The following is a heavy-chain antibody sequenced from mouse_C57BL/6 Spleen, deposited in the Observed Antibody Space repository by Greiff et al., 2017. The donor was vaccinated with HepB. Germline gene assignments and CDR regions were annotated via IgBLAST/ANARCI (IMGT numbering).Heavy chain of an antibody. CDR3: ARSFYYGNYVGAMDY. D-gene: IGHD2-1*01. J-gene: IGHJ4*01. V-gene: IGHV5-17*01. CDR1: GFTFSDYG. Sequence: EVMLVESGGGLVKPGGSLKLSCAASGFTFSDYGMHWVRQAPEKGLEWVAYISSGSSTIYYADTVKGRFTISRDNAKNTLFLQMTSLRSEDTAMYYCARSFYYGNYVGAMDYWGQGTSVTVSS. CDR2: ISSGSSTI.